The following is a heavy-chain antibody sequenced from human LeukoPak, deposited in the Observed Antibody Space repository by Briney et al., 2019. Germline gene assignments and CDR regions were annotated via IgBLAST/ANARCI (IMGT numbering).Heavy chain of an antibody. V-gene: IGHV3-48*02. CDR3: AREAGSGYGDYVDY. CDR2: ISSSSSTI. D-gene: IGHD4-17*01. J-gene: IGHJ4*02. Sequence: GRSLRLSCAASGFTFSSYSMNWVRQAPGKGLEWVSYISSSSSTIYYADSVKGRFTISRDNAKNSLYLQMNSLRDEDTAVYYCAREAGSGYGDYVDYWGQGTLVTVSS. CDR1: GFTFSSYS.